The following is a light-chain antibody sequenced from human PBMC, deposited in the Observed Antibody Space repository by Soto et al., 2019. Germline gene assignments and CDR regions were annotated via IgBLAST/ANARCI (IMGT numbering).Light chain of an antibody. CDR1: QSLVNSDGNTY. J-gene: IGKJ1*01. CDR3: MQGSHWPRT. Sequence: EVVMTQSPLSLPVTLGQPASISCRSSQSLVNSDGNTYLNWFHQRPGQSPRRLIYKVSNRDSGVPGRFSGSGSGTDFTLRISRVEAEDVGVYYCMQGSHWPRTFGQGTRVKSN. CDR2: KVS. V-gene: IGKV2-30*01.